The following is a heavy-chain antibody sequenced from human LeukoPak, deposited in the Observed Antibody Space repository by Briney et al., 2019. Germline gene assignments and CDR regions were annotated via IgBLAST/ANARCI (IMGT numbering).Heavy chain of an antibody. J-gene: IGHJ6*03. CDR2: ITWDGGYT. V-gene: IGHV3-43D*03. CDR1: GFAFRDYA. CDR3: AKDQDYHNMGV. Sequence: GGSLRLSCAASGFAFRDYAMHWVRQFPEKGLEWISLITWDGGYTFYGDSVQGRFTVSRDNSKNSLYLQMNSLRAEDTALYFCAKDQDYHNMGVWGKGTTVTVSS.